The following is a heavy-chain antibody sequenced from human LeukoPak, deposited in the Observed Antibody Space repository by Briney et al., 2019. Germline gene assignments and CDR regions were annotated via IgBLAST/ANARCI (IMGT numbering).Heavy chain of an antibody. Sequence: SVKVSCKASGGTFSSYAISWVRQAPGQGLEWMGGIIPIFGTANYAQRFQGRVTITADESTSTAYMELSSLRSEDTAVYYCARGPVAGTSGAFDIWGQGTMVTVSS. J-gene: IGHJ3*02. D-gene: IGHD6-19*01. V-gene: IGHV1-69*13. CDR3: ARGPVAGTSGAFDI. CDR1: GGTFSSYA. CDR2: IIPIFGTA.